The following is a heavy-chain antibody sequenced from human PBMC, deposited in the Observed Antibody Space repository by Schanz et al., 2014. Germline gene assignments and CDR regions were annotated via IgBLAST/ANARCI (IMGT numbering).Heavy chain of an antibody. CDR2: INTSGGSR. Sequence: EVHLVESGGGLVQPGGSLRLSCAASGSIDSGNYMNWVRQAPGQGLEWVSGINTSGGSRYYAESVKGRFTISRDNSKNLVVLQMNSLRVDDTAVYYCTKEDATALWYFEHWGQGTLVTVSS. J-gene: IGHJ4*02. V-gene: IGHV3-23*04. D-gene: IGHD6-13*01. CDR3: TKEDATALWYFEH. CDR1: GSIDSGNY.